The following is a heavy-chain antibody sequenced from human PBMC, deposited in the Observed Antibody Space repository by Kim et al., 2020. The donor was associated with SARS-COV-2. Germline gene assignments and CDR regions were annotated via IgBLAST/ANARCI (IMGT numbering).Heavy chain of an antibody. CDR3: ASNYNSSGWYLAFDI. D-gene: IGHD6-19*01. J-gene: IGHJ3*02. CDR2: ISSNGGST. CDR1: GFTFSSYA. V-gene: IGHV3-64*01. Sequence: GGSLRLSCAASGFTFSSYAMHWVRQAPGKGLEYVSAISSNGGSTYYANSVKGRFTISRDNSKNTLYLQMGSLRAEDMAVYYCASNYNSSGWYLAFDIWGQGTMVTVSS.